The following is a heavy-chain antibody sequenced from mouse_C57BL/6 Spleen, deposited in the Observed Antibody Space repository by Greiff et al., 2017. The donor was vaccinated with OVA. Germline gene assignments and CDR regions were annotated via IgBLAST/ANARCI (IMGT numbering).Heavy chain of an antibody. CDR3: ARRLTTVVAHWYFDV. V-gene: IGHV1-50*01. J-gene: IGHJ1*03. CDR2: IDPSDSYT. CDR1: GYTFTSYW. D-gene: IGHD1-1*01. Sequence: QVQLQQPGAELVKPGASVKLSCKASGYTFTSYWMQWVKQRPGQGLEWIGEIDPSDSYTNYNQKFKGQATVTVDTSSSTAYMQLSSLTSEDSAVYYCARRLTTVVAHWYFDVWGTGTTVTVSS.